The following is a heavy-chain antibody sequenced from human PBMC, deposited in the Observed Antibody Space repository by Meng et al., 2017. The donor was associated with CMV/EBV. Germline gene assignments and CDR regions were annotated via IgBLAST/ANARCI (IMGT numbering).Heavy chain of an antibody. CDR1: GGSFGGYY. Sequence: YGGSFGGYYWSWIRQPPGKGLEWIGEINHSGSTNYNPSLKSRVTISVDTSKNQFSLKLSSVTAADTAVYYCARGRPPGYSYGGYFDYWGQGTLVTVSS. J-gene: IGHJ4*02. CDR3: ARGRPPGYSYGGYFDY. V-gene: IGHV4-34*01. D-gene: IGHD5-18*01. CDR2: INHSGST.